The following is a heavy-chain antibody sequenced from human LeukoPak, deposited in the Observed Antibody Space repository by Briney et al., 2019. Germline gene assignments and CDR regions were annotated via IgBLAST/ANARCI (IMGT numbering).Heavy chain of an antibody. V-gene: IGHV3-30*04. CDR1: GFTFSSYA. D-gene: IGHD6-13*01. CDR3: ARVFFSSSWKNWFDP. Sequence: PGRSLRLSCAASGFTFSSYAMHWVRQAPGKGLEWVAVISYDGSNKYYADSVKGRFTISRDNSKNTLYLQMNSRRAEDTAVDYCARVFFSSSWKNWFDPWGQGTLVTVSS. CDR2: ISYDGSNK. J-gene: IGHJ5*02.